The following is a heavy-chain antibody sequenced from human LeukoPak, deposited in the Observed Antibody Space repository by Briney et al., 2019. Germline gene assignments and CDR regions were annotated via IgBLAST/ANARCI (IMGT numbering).Heavy chain of an antibody. J-gene: IGHJ4*02. V-gene: IGHV4-31*03. CDR2: IYYSGNT. CDR3: AGAARPREEVCY. D-gene: IGHD6-6*01. Sequence: SETLSLTCTVSGGSISSGGYYWSWIRQHSGKGLEWIGYIYYSGNTYYNPPLKSRATISVDTSKNQFSLKLSSVTAADTAVYYCAGAARPREEVCYWGQGTLVTVSS. CDR1: GGSISSGGYY.